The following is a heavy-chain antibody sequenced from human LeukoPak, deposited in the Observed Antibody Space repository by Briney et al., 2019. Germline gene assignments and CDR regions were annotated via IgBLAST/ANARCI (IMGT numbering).Heavy chain of an antibody. J-gene: IGHJ3*02. V-gene: IGHV1-69*06. CDR2: IIPVFGTA. CDR3: GIEVKCDAFDI. CDR1: GGTFSSYA. Sequence: GSSVKVSCKASGGTFSSYAISWVRQAPGQGLEWLGGIIPVFGTANYAQKCQGRVTITADKSTSTAYMKLSSLRSEDTAVCERGIEVKCDAFDIWGPGTMVTVSS. D-gene: IGHD3-3*02.